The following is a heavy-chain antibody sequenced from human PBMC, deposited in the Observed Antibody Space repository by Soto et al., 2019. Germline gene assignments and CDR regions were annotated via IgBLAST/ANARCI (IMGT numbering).Heavy chain of an antibody. Sequence: QVHLVQSGAEVKKPGASVKVSCKGSGYAFTTYGITWVRQAPGQGLEWMGWISAHNGNKNYAQKLQGRFTVTRDTSTSTAYRELRRLRSDDTDVYYCARGRYGDYWGQGALVTVS. CDR2: ISAHNGNK. D-gene: IGHD1-1*01. V-gene: IGHV1-18*01. CDR1: GYAFTTYG. CDR3: ARGRYGDY. J-gene: IGHJ4*02.